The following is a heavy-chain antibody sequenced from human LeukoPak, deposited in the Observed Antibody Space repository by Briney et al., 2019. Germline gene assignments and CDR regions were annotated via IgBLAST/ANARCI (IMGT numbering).Heavy chain of an antibody. CDR2: ISGSGGST. V-gene: IGHV3-23*01. CDR1: GFTFSGYS. Sequence: PGGSLRLSCAASGFTFSGYSMNWVRQAPGKGLEWVSAISGSGGSTYYADSVKGRFTISRGNSKNTLYLQMNSLRAEDTAVYYCAKDRSVKTYYDSSGDYWGQGTLVTVSS. CDR3: AKDRSVKTYYDSSGDY. D-gene: IGHD3-22*01. J-gene: IGHJ4*02.